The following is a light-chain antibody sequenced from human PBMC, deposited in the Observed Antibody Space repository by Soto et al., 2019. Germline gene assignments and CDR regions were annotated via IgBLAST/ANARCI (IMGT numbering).Light chain of an antibody. Sequence: QSALTQPRSVSGSPGQSVTISCTGTSSDVGGYNYVSWYQQHPGKAPKLMIYDVSKRPSGVPDRFSGSKSGNTASLTISGLQAEDGADYYCCSYAGSPYVFGTGTKVTVL. V-gene: IGLV2-11*01. J-gene: IGLJ1*01. CDR1: SSDVGGYNY. CDR3: CSYAGSPYV. CDR2: DVS.